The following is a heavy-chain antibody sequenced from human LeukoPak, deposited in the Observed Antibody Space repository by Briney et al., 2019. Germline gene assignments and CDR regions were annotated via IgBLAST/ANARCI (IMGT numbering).Heavy chain of an antibody. V-gene: IGHV4-61*02. CDR1: GGSISSGSYY. CDR2: IYTSGST. J-gene: IGHJ4*02. D-gene: IGHD3-16*01. CDR3: ARGHMITFGGVSPGFDY. Sequence: PSETLSLTCTASGGSISSGSYYWSWIRQPAGKGLEWIGRIYTSGSTNYNPSLKSRVTISVDTSKNQFSLKLSSVTAADTAVYYCARGHMITFGGVSPGFDYWGQGTLVTVSS.